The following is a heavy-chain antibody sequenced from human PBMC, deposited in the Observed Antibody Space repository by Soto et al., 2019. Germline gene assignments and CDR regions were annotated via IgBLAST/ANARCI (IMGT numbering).Heavy chain of an antibody. CDR1: GGSISSSSYS. D-gene: IGHD6-6*01. V-gene: IGHV4-39*01. CDR3: ARHDSCSSLYNCFDY. Sequence: QLQLQESGPGLEEPSETLSLTCTVSGGSISSSSYSWGWIRQPPGKGLEWIGGIYYPGSTSCNPSHESRVTISVHTSKNQFSLKLSYVTAAVTAVYYCARHDSCSSLYNCFDYWGQGTLVTVS. CDR2: IYYPGST. J-gene: IGHJ4*02.